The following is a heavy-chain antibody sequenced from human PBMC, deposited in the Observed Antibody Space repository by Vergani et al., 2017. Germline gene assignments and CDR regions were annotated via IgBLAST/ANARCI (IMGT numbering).Heavy chain of an antibody. V-gene: IGHV1-69*08. D-gene: IGHD4-17*01. CDR3: AGDRDYGDYGAFDV. Sequence: QVQLVQSGAEVMKPGSSVKVSCKASGGTFSSYTISWVRQAPGQGLEWMGRTVPTLGIANYAQKSQGRVTSTADKSTSTAYMKLRSLRSEDTAVYYCAGDRDYGDYGAFDVSGQGSMVSVSS. J-gene: IGHJ3*01. CDR2: TVPTLGIA. CDR1: GGTFSSYT.